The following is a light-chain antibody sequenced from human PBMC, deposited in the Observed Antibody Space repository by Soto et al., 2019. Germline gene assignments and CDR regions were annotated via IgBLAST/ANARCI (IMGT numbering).Light chain of an antibody. V-gene: IGLV1-44*01. CDR1: SSNIGSNT. J-gene: IGLJ2*01. Sequence: QSVLTQPPSASGTPGQRVTISCSGRSSNIGSNTVNWYQQLPGTAPKLLIYSNTQRPSGVPDRSSGSKSGTSAYLAISGLQSEDEDDYYCAAWDDSLNGVVFGGGTKLTVL. CDR3: AAWDDSLNGVV. CDR2: SNT.